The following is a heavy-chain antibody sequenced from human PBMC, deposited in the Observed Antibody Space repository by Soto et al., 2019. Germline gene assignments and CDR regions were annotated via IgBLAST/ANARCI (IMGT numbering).Heavy chain of an antibody. CDR1: GFTFSSYS. CDR3: AGTVSGWFDP. D-gene: IGHD6-25*01. V-gene: IGHV3-48*01. Sequence: GGSLRLSCAASGFTFSSYSMNWVRQAPGKGLEWVSYISSSSNTIYYADSVKGRFTISRDNAKYSLYLQMNGLRAADTAVYYCAGTVSGWFDPWGQGTLVTVSS. CDR2: ISSSSNTI. J-gene: IGHJ5*02.